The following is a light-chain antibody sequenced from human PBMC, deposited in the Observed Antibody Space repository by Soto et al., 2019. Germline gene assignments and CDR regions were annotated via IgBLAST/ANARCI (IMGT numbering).Light chain of an antibody. CDR1: QGISNY. Sequence: TRSPSSLYPYTGYRCTIPCRASQGISNYLAWYQQKPGKVPKLLIHDASTLQSGVPSRFSGSGSGTDFTLTISSLQPEDVATYYCQEYDSLPHTFGQGTNLDI. J-gene: IGKJ1*01. CDR3: QEYDSLPHT. CDR2: DAS. V-gene: IGKV1-27*01.